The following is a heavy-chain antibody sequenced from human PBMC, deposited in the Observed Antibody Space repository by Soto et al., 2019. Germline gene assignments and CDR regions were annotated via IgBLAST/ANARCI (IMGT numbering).Heavy chain of an antibody. CDR2: IWYDGSNK. D-gene: IGHD3-22*01. CDR1: GFTFSSYG. Sequence: GGSLRLSCAASGFTFSSYGMHWVRQAPGKGLEWVAVIWYDGSNKYYADSVKGRFTISRDNSKNTLYLQMNSLRAEDTAVYHCARDGTSITMIPDAFDIWGQGTMVTVSS. J-gene: IGHJ3*02. V-gene: IGHV3-33*01. CDR3: ARDGTSITMIPDAFDI.